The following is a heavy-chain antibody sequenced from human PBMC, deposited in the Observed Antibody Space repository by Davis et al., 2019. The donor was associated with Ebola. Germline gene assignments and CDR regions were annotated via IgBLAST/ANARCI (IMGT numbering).Heavy chain of an antibody. CDR1: GDSVSSAG. D-gene: IGHD5-18*01. J-gene: IGHJ6*02. Sequence: HSQTLSLTCAISGDSVSSAGWNWIRQSPSRGLEWLGRTYYKSKWYNDYAASVKSRITINPDTSKNQFFLQLNSVTPEDTALYYCTRGWLRGGMDVWGEGTTVTV. CDR2: TYYKSKWYN. V-gene: IGHV6-1*01. CDR3: TRGWLRGGMDV.